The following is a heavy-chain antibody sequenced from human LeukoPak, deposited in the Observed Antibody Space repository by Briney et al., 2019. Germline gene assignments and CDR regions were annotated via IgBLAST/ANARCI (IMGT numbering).Heavy chain of an antibody. J-gene: IGHJ4*02. Sequence: GGSLRLSCAASGFTFSTYGMSWVRQAPGKGLEWVSAISGSDGRTYYADSVKGRFTISRDNAKNSLYLQMNSLRAEDTAVYYCARVTYSGYDFDYWGQGTLVTVSS. V-gene: IGHV3-23*01. D-gene: IGHD5-12*01. CDR1: GFTFSTYG. CDR2: ISGSDGRT. CDR3: ARVTYSGYDFDY.